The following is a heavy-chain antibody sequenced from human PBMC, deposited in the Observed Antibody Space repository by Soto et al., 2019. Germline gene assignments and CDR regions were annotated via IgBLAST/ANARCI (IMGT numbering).Heavy chain of an antibody. CDR3: ARGSGTGTKGGGLLGDY. Sequence: GASVKVSCKASGYTFTGYYMHWVRQAPGQGLEWMGWINPNSGDTHYAQKFQGRVTMTRDTSISTAYMELSRLRSDDTAVYYCARGSGTGTKGGGLLGDYWGQGMLVTVSS. CDR2: INPNSGDT. J-gene: IGHJ4*02. CDR1: GYTFTGYY. D-gene: IGHD1-1*01. V-gene: IGHV1-2*02.